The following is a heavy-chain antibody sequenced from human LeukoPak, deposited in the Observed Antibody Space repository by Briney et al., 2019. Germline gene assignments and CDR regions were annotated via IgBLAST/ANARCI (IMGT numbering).Heavy chain of an antibody. CDR3: ARVYRIAASIRWFDP. CDR1: GGSFSGYY. J-gene: IGHJ5*02. V-gene: IGHV4-34*01. CDR2: INHSGST. D-gene: IGHD6-6*01. Sequence: SETLSLTCAVYGGSFSGYYWSWIRQPPGKGQEWIGEINHSGSTNYNPSLKSRVTISVDTSKNQFSLKLSSVTAADTAVYYCARVYRIAASIRWFDPWGQGTLVTVSS.